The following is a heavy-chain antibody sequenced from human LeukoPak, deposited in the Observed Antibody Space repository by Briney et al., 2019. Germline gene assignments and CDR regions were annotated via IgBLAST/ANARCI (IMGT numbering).Heavy chain of an antibody. CDR1: GGSISSGGYY. CDR3: ASSGWGYFDY. D-gene: IGHD6-19*01. V-gene: IGHV4-39*07. Sequence: SQTLSLTCTVSGGSISSGGYYWSWIRQPPGKGLEWIGSIYYSGSTYYNPSLKSRVTISVDTSKNQFSLKLSSVTAADTAVYYCASSGWGYFDYWGQGTLVTVSS. J-gene: IGHJ4*02. CDR2: IYYSGST.